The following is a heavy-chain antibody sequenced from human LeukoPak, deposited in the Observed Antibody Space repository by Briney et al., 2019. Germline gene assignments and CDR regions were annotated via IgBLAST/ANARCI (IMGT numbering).Heavy chain of an antibody. D-gene: IGHD2-2*01. CDR3: AAAVVPAAMGDNSDY. Sequence: GGSLRLSCAASGFTFSSYSINWVRQAPGKGLEWVSSISSSISYIYYADSVKGRFTISRDNAKNSLYLQMNSLRAEDTAVYYCAAAVVPAAMGDNSDYWGQGTLVTVSS. CDR1: GFTFSSYS. J-gene: IGHJ4*02. CDR2: ISSSISYI. V-gene: IGHV3-21*01.